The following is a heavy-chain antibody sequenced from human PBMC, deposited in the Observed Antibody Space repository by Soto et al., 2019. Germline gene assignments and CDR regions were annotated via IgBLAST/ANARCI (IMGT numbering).Heavy chain of an antibody. V-gene: IGHV3-21*01. J-gene: IGHJ4*02. CDR2: ISSSSSYI. CDR1: GFTFSSYS. D-gene: IGHD3-9*01. Sequence: GGSLRLSCAASGFTFSSYSMNWFRQAPGTGLEWVSSISSSSSYIYYADSVKGRFTISRDNAKNSLYLQMNNLRAEDTAVYYCARDYDILTGDFDYWGQGTLVTVSS. CDR3: ARDYDILTGDFDY.